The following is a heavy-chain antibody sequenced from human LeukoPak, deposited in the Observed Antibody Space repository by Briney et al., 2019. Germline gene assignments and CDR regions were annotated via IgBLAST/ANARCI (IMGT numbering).Heavy chain of an antibody. D-gene: IGHD1-14*01. Sequence: GGSLRLSCAASGFIFSSHGMHWVRQAPGKGLEWLAFIQNDGRRKDYADSVRGRFAISRDSSKNTMYLEMSSLRAEDTAVYYCAKDFDRNYSLDYWGQGTLVTVSS. CDR1: GFIFSSHG. J-gene: IGHJ4*02. CDR2: IQNDGRRK. V-gene: IGHV3-30*02. CDR3: AKDFDRNYSLDY.